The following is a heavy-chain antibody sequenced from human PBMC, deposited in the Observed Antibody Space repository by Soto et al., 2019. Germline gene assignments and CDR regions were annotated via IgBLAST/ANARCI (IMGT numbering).Heavy chain of an antibody. J-gene: IGHJ6*02. Sequence: SVKVSCKASGGTFSSYAISWVRQAPGQGLEWMGGIIPILGTANYAQKFQGRVTITADKSTSTAYMELSSLRSEDTAVYYCARARYCSSTSCYLYYGMDVWGQGTTVTVSS. CDR2: IIPILGTA. CDR3: ARARYCSSTSCYLYYGMDV. CDR1: GGTFSSYA. D-gene: IGHD2-2*01. V-gene: IGHV1-69*10.